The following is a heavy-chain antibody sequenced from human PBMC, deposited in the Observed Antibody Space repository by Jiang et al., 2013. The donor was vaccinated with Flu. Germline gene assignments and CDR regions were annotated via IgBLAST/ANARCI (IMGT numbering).Heavy chain of an antibody. D-gene: IGHD3-10*01. V-gene: IGHV4-61*03. Sequence: NPSLKSRVTISVDTAKNHFSLKLSSVTAADTAVYYCARTTGAMIRGLGPFDYWGQGTLVTVSS. J-gene: IGHJ4*02. CDR3: ARTTGAMIRGLGPFDY.